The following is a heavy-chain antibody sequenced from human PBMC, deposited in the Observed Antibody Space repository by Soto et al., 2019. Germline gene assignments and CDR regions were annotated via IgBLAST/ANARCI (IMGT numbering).Heavy chain of an antibody. CDR3: SRVAGVNGDYVNWFDP. J-gene: IGHJ5*02. D-gene: IGHD4-17*01. Sequence: ASVKVSCKASGYIFTSYYIHRVRQAPGQGLEWMGWINPFDESRMFAQSFQGRVTMTRDTSTSTVYMEVSSLRSEDTAVYYCSRVAGVNGDYVNWFDPWGQGTLVTVSS. V-gene: IGHV1-46*03. CDR1: GYIFTSYY. CDR2: INPFDESR.